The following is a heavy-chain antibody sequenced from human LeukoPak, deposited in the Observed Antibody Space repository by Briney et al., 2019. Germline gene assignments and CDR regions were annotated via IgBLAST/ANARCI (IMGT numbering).Heavy chain of an antibody. J-gene: IGHJ4*02. CDR2: ITPIFGTA. CDR1: GGVFTTYA. V-gene: IGHV1-69*13. CDR3: ARSRRYTAAADLFDY. Sequence: SVKVXCKASGGVFTTYAVSWVRQAPGQGLEWMGGITPIFGTANYAQKFQGRVTITADESTSTAYMELSSLRSEDTAVYYCARSRRYTAAADLFDYWGQGTLVTVSS. D-gene: IGHD6-13*01.